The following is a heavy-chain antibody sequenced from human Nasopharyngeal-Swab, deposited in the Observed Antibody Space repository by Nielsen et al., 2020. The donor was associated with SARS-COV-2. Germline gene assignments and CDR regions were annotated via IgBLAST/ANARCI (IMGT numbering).Heavy chain of an antibody. J-gene: IGHJ3*02. V-gene: IGHV3-23*01. CDR3: AKDLAGYSDSLTGLYQNSFDI. CDR2: NSGSGGTT. CDR1: GFRFRFYA. Sequence: GGSLRLSCAASGFRFRFYAMSWVRQAPGKGLEWVSGNSGSGGTTYYADSVKGRFTISRDNSKNTLYLQMNGLRVEDTAVYYCAKDLAGYSDSLTGLYQNSFDIWGQGTMVTVSS. D-gene: IGHD3-9*01.